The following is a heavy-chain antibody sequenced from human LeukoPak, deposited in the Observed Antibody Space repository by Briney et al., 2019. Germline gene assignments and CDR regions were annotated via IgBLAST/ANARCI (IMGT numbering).Heavy chain of an antibody. Sequence: GGSLRLSCAASGFTFSSYSMNWVRQAPGKGLEWVSSISSSSSYIYYADSVKGRFTISRDNAKNSLYLQMNSLRAEDTAVYYCGRHPLETTNNTTMSRLAFDYWGQGTLVTVSS. V-gene: IGHV3-21*04. CDR1: GFTFSSYS. CDR2: ISSSSSYI. D-gene: IGHD1/OR15-1a*01. J-gene: IGHJ4*02. CDR3: GRHPLETTNNTTMSRLAFDY.